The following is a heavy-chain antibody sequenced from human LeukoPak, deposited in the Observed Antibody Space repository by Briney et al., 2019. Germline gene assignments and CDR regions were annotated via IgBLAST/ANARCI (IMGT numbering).Heavy chain of an antibody. V-gene: IGHV1-69*13. CDR2: IIPIFGTA. D-gene: IGHD1-26*01. CDR1: GGTFSSYA. CDR3: AREAPDSGSYRPYYYYGMDV. J-gene: IGHJ6*02. Sequence: GASVKVSCKASGGTFSSYAISWVRQAPGQGLEWMGGIIPIFGTANYAQKFQGRVTITADESTSTAYMELSSLRSEDTAVYYCAREAPDSGSYRPYYYYGMDVWGQGTTVTVSS.